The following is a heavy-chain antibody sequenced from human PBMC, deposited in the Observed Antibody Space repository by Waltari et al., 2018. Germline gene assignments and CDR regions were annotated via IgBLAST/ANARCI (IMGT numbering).Heavy chain of an antibody. Sequence: EVQLVESGGGLVQPGGSLRLSCAASGFTFSSLWMHWVRQAPGKGLVWVSRINSDGGSTSNADSAKGRFTISRDNAKNTLSLQMNSLRAEDTAVYYCARVGGYNPAFDYWGQGTLVTVSS. CDR3: ARVGGYNPAFDY. CDR2: INSDGGST. V-gene: IGHV3-74*01. J-gene: IGHJ4*02. CDR1: GFTFSSLW. D-gene: IGHD5-12*01.